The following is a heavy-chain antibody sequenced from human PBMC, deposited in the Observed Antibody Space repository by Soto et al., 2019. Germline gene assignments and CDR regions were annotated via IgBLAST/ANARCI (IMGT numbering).Heavy chain of an antibody. D-gene: IGHD6-13*01. J-gene: IGHJ4*02. V-gene: IGHV3-15*01. CDR1: GFTFSNAW. Sequence: GGSLRLSCAASGFTFSNAWMSWVRQAPGKGPEWVGRIKSKTDGGTTDYAAPVKGRFTISRDDSKNTLYLQMNSLKTEDTAVYYCTTDTSPYSSTAPGYWGQGTLVTVSS. CDR2: IKSKTDGGTT. CDR3: TTDTSPYSSTAPGY.